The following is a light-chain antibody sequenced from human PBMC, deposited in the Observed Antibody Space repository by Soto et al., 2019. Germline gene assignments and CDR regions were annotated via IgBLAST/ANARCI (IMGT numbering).Light chain of an antibody. CDR1: SSNIGAGYD. V-gene: IGLV1-40*01. CDR3: QSYDSSLSGDV. J-gene: IGLJ1*01. Sequence: QSVLTQPPSVSGAPGQRVTISCTGSSSNIGAGYDVHWYQQLPGTAPKLLIYGNSNRPSGVPDRFSGSKSGTSASLAITGLQIEDDADYYSQSYDSSLSGDVFGTGTKLTVL. CDR2: GNS.